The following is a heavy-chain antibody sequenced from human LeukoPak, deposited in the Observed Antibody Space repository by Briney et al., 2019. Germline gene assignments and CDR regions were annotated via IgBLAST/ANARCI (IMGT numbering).Heavy chain of an antibody. CDR3: AKDWWQAAGFDY. V-gene: IGHV3-43*02. D-gene: IGHD2-15*01. CDR1: GFTFDELG. Sequence: GGSLRLSCPAAGFTFDELGMYWVRQAPGKGLEWVSLISGDGGSTFYADSVKGRFTISRDNSKNSLSLQMNRLRTEDTALYYCAKDWWQAAGFDYGGQGTLVTVSS. J-gene: IGHJ4*02. CDR2: ISGDGGST.